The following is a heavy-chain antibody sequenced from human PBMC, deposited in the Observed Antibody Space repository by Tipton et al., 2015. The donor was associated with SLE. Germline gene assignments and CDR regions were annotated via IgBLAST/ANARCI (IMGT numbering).Heavy chain of an antibody. CDR3: ARDQEVSSGENRFDP. Sequence: TLSLTCTVSGGSISSRSYYWGWIRQPPGKGLEWIGSVYYSGSTSYNPSLERRVTILVDTSRQQISLKLTSVTAADTAIYYCARDQEVSSGENRFDPWGQGTLVTVSS. D-gene: IGHD2/OR15-2a*01. V-gene: IGHV4-39*07. CDR1: GGSISSRSYY. J-gene: IGHJ5*02. CDR2: VYYSGST.